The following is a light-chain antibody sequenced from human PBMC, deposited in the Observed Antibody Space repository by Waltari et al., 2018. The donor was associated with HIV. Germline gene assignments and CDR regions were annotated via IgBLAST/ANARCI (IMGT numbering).Light chain of an antibody. CDR3: QQYYSTPPHT. Sequence: ILMTRSPDSLAVSQDERSTIPYKSSQSLLYSYNNRNYLAWYQQNPGQPPNLLIYWASTREAGVPDRCSGSGSGTDVSRTISSLQAEDVAVYYCQQYYSTPPHTFGQGTKLEMK. CDR2: WAS. V-gene: IGKV4-1*01. J-gene: IGKJ2*01. CDR1: QSLLYSYNNRNY.